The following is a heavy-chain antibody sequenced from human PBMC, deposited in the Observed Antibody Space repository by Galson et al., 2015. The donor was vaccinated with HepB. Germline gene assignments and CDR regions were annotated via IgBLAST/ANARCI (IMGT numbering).Heavy chain of an antibody. CDR1: GGTFSSYA. CDR2: IIPIFGTA. J-gene: IGHJ4*02. CDR3: AITTAIIAARPFDY. V-gene: IGHV1-69*13. D-gene: IGHD6-6*01. Sequence: SVKVSCKASGGTFSSYAISWVRQAPGQGLEWMGGIIPIFGTANYAQKFQGRVTITADESTSTAYMELSSLRSEDTAVYYCAITTAIIAARPFDYWGQGTLVTVSS.